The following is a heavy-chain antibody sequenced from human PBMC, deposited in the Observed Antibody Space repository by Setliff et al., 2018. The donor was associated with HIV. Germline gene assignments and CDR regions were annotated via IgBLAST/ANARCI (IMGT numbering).Heavy chain of an antibody. CDR1: GYTFTNYF. Sequence: ASVKVSCKASGYTFTNYFMHWVRQAPGEGLEWVGRVDPEDGETRYAMKFQGSVTICADTSTDTTYLSLTSLRSQDTAVYYCATVRIVGATEFDYWGQGTVVTVSS. CDR2: VDPEDGET. V-gene: IGHV1-69-2*01. CDR3: ATVRIVGATEFDY. J-gene: IGHJ4*02. D-gene: IGHD1-26*01.